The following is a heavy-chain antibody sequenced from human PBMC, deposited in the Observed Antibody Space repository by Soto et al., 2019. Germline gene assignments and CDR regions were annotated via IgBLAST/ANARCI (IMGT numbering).Heavy chain of an antibody. Sequence: ASVKVSCKASGYTFIDYGISWVRQAPGQGLECMGWISVYSGNTNYAQKFQGRVTMTTDTSSSTDYMELRSLRSDDTAVYFCERPGPRNPMLDYRGQGTLVTVSP. D-gene: IGHD2-2*01. V-gene: IGHV1-18*01. J-gene: IGHJ4*02. CDR1: GYTFIDYG. CDR3: ERPGPRNPMLDY. CDR2: ISVYSGNT.